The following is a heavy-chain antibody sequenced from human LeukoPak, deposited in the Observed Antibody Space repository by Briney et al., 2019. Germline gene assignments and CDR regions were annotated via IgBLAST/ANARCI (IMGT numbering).Heavy chain of an antibody. CDR3: ARLVGAAWFDS. Sequence: SQTLSLTFAISGDSVSSSSVTWTWLRQSPSRGLEWLGRTYYRSKWNNDYAVSMKSRMTINPDTSKNQFSLQLNSVTPEDTAVYYCARLVGAAWFDSWGQGTLVTVSS. J-gene: IGHJ5*01. CDR2: TYYRSKWNN. D-gene: IGHD1-26*01. CDR1: GDSVSSSSVT. V-gene: IGHV6-1*01.